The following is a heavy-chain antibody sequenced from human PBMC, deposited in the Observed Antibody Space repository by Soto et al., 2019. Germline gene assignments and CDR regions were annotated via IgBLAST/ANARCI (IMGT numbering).Heavy chain of an antibody. Sequence: EVQLVESGGGLVQPGESLGLSCAAYGFTFSSYWMTWVRQAPGKGLEWVANIKQDGSEKNYADSVEGRFTISRDNXXXXXXXXXXXXRAEDTAVYSWARWGGGFDSWGQGTLVTVSS. CDR3: ARWGGGFDS. CDR2: IKQDGSEK. CDR1: GFTFSSYW. V-gene: IGHV3-7*01. D-gene: IGHD2-15*01. J-gene: IGHJ4*02.